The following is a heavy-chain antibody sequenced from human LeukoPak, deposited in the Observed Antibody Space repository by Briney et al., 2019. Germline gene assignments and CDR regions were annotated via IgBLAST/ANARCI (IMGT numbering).Heavy chain of an antibody. CDR3: AREPRTGTPVIFDY. CDR1: GVSISSSSYY. Sequence: PSETLSLTCTVSGVSISSSSYYWGWIRQPPGKGLEWIGTIYYSGSTYYNPSLKSRVTISVDTSKNQFSLKLNSVTAADTAVYYCAREPRTGTPVIFDYWGQGTLVTVSS. V-gene: IGHV4-39*07. J-gene: IGHJ4*02. D-gene: IGHD1-7*01. CDR2: IYYSGST.